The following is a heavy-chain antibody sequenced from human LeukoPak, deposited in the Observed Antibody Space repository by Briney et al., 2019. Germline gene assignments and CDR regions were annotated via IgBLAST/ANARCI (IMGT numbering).Heavy chain of an antibody. J-gene: IGHJ6*03. Sequence: GASMKVSCKVSGYTLTELSMHWVRQAPGKGLEWMGGFDPEDGETIYAQKFQGRVTMTEDTSTDTAYMELSSLRSEDTAVYYCATAYRYSSSWYLGSPMDVWGKGTTVTVSS. CDR2: FDPEDGET. CDR1: GYTLTELS. V-gene: IGHV1-24*01. D-gene: IGHD6-13*01. CDR3: ATAYRYSSSWYLGSPMDV.